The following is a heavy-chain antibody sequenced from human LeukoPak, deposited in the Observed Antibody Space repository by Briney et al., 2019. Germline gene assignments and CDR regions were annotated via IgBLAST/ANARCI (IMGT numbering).Heavy chain of an antibody. J-gene: IGHJ6*04. Sequence: SQTLSLTCTVSGGSISSGGYYWSWIRLHPGKGLEWIGYIYYSGSTYYNPSLKSRVTISVDTSKNQFSLKLSSVTAADTAVYYCASNRVIWFGEFNYYYGMDVWGKGTTVAVSS. CDR1: GGSISSGGYY. D-gene: IGHD3-10*01. CDR3: ASNRVIWFGEFNYYYGMDV. CDR2: IYYSGST. V-gene: IGHV4-31*03.